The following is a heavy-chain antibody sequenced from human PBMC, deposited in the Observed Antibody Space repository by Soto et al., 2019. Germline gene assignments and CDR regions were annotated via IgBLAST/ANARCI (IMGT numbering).Heavy chain of an antibody. CDR2: IYHSGST. CDR3: ARGCEGSCYSKVAFDI. Sequence: PSATLYLTFAVYSVSIHSTNWWSMVRQPPGKGLEWIGEIYHSGSTNYNPSLKGRVSISVDKSKNQFSLKLSSVTAADTAVYYCARGCEGSCYSKVAFDIWGQGTMVS. D-gene: IGHD2-15*01. CDR1: SVSIHSTNW. J-gene: IGHJ3*02. V-gene: IGHV4-4*02.